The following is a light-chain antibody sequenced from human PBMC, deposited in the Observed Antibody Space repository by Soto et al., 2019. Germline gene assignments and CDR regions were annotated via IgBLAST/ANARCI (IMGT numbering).Light chain of an antibody. CDR3: QSYDSSLSGVV. V-gene: IGLV1-40*01. Sequence: QSVLTQPPSVSGAPGQRVSISSTGSSSNFGAGYDVHWYQQLPGTAPKLLIYGNSNRPSGVPDRFSGSKSGTSASLAITGLQAEDEADYYCQSYDSSLSGVVFGGGTKLTVL. J-gene: IGLJ2*01. CDR2: GNS. CDR1: SSNFGAGYD.